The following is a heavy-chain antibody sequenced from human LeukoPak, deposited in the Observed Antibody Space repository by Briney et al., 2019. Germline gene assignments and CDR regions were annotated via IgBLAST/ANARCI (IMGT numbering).Heavy chain of an antibody. Sequence: PGGSLRLSCAASGFTFDDYAMHWVRQAPGKGLEWVSLISWDGGSTYYADSVKGRFTISRDNSKNSLYLQMNSLRAEDTALYYCATLLHDDYWGQGTLVTVSS. CDR2: ISWDGGST. V-gene: IGHV3-43D*03. CDR1: GFTFDDYA. CDR3: ATLLHDDY. D-gene: IGHD3-22*01. J-gene: IGHJ4*02.